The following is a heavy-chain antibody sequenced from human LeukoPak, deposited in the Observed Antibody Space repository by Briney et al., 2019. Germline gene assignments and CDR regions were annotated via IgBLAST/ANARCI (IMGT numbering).Heavy chain of an antibody. Sequence: GGPLSLSCAASGFSVTTSYMSWVRQAPGKGLEWVSVTYSGGSTSHADSVKGRFTVSRDDSKNMVYLQLNSMRHDDTAVYYCARTYYDYRVGTNYFDYWGQGTLVTVSS. CDR3: ARTYYDYRVGTNYFDY. J-gene: IGHJ4*02. V-gene: IGHV3-66*01. D-gene: IGHD3-3*01. CDR1: GFSVTTSY. CDR2: TYSGGST.